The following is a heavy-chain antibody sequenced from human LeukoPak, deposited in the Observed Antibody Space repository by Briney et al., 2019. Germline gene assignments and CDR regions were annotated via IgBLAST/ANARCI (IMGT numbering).Heavy chain of an antibody. J-gene: IGHJ4*02. V-gene: IGHV3-48*03. CDR2: ISNSGDTI. Sequence: GGSLRLSCAASGFTFSSYEMHWVRQAPGKGLEWVSYISNSGDTIYYADSVKGRFTISRDNAKNSLYLQMNSLRAEDTAVYYCARDYGGSSPFDYWGQGTLVTVSS. CDR1: GFTFSSYE. CDR3: ARDYGGSSPFDY. D-gene: IGHD4-23*01.